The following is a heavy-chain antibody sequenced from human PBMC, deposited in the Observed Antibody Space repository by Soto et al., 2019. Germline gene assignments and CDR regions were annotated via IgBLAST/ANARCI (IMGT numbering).Heavy chain of an antibody. Sequence: ASVKVSCKASGYTFTSYGISRVRQAPGQGLEWMGWISAYNGNTNYAQKLQGRVTMTTDTSTSTAYMELRSLRSDDTAVYYCARGSTVTTVGGAFDIWGQGTMVTVSS. CDR3: ARGSTVTTVGGAFDI. CDR2: ISAYNGNT. D-gene: IGHD4-17*01. V-gene: IGHV1-18*01. CDR1: GYTFTSYG. J-gene: IGHJ3*02.